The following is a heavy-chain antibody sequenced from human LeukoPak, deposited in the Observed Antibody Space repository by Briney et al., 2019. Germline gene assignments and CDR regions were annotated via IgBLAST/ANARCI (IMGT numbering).Heavy chain of an antibody. Sequence: SVKVSCKASGGTFSSYAISWVRQAPGQGLEWVGRIIPILGIANYAQKFQGRVTITADKSTSTAYMELSSLRSEDTAVYYCARARIAAAPTTYDYWGQGTLVTVSS. CDR2: IIPILGIA. CDR1: GGTFSSYA. D-gene: IGHD6-13*01. CDR3: ARARIAAAPTTYDY. V-gene: IGHV1-69*04. J-gene: IGHJ4*02.